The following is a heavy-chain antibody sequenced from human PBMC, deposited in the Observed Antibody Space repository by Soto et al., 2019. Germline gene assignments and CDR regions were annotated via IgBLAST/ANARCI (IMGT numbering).Heavy chain of an antibody. CDR1: GFTFSSYA. Sequence: GGSLRLSCAASGFTFSSYAMSWVRQAPGAGPEWVSGISATGDSTYYADSVKGRFTIARDNSKNNLFLQMTSLRAEDTALYYCAKDPNGDYVGAFDIWGRGTLVTVSS. V-gene: IGHV3-23*01. D-gene: IGHD4-17*01. CDR3: AKDPNGDYVGAFDI. CDR2: ISATGDST. J-gene: IGHJ3*02.